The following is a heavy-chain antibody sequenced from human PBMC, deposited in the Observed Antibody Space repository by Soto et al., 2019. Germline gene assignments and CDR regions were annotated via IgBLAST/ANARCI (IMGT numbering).Heavy chain of an antibody. V-gene: IGHV3-30*18. Sequence: QVQLVESGGGVVQPGTSLRLSCAASGFTFSTYAMHWVRQAPGKGLEWVAMISKDGNDQYYAYSVKGRFTVSRDNSKNTVSLQMHSLRPEDTAFYYCAKDRWEFTRYFDSWGQGTLVTVSS. CDR3: AKDRWEFTRYFDS. CDR1: GFTFSTYA. D-gene: IGHD1-26*01. J-gene: IGHJ4*02. CDR2: ISKDGNDQ.